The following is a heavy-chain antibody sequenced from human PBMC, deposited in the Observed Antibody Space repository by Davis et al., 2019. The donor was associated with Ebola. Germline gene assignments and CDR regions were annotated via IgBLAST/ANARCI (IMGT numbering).Heavy chain of an antibody. J-gene: IGHJ4*02. V-gene: IGHV3-53*01. D-gene: IGHD5-18*01. Sequence: GESLKISCAASGFTVSSNYLSWVRQAPGKGLEWVSVIYSGGSTYYADSVKGRFTISRDKSKHTLYLQMNSLRAEDTAVYYCAKDRAMPPDGYSYGYVSYYFDYWGQGTLVTVSS. CDR2: IYSGGST. CDR1: GFTVSSNY. CDR3: AKDRAMPPDGYSYGYVSYYFDY.